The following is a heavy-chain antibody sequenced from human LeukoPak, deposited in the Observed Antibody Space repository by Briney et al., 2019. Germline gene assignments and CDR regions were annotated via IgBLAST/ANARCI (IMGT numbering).Heavy chain of an antibody. D-gene: IGHD4-11*01. CDR3: TTTLDYSNSFDY. J-gene: IGHJ4*02. V-gene: IGHV3-15*01. CDR2: IKSKTDGGTT. Sequence: GGSLRLSCAASGFTFSSYWMSWVRQAPGKGLEWVGRIKSKTDGGTTDYAAPVKGRFTISRDDSKNTLYLQMNSLKTEDTAVYYCTTTLDYSNSFDYWGQGTLVTVSS. CDR1: GFTFSSYW.